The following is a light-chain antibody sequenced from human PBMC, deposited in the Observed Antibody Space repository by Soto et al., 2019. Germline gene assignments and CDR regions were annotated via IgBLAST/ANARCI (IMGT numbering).Light chain of an antibody. Sequence: QSVLTQPRSVSGSPGQSVTISCTGTSSDVGDYDYVSWYQQHPGKAPKLMIYDVSKRPSGVPDRFSGSKSGNTASLTISGLQAEDEADYYCCSYAGHSTFVFGSGTKVTVL. CDR1: SSDVGDYDY. V-gene: IGLV2-11*01. J-gene: IGLJ1*01. CDR2: DVS. CDR3: CSYAGHSTFV.